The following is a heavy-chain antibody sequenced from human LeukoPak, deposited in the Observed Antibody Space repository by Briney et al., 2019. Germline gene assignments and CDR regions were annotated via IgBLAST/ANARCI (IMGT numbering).Heavy chain of an antibody. Sequence: PGGSLRLSCAASGFTFSSYSMNWVRQAPGKGLEWVSYISSSSSTIYYADSVKGRFTISRDNAKNSLYLQMNSLRAEDTAVYYCARDLGRFSSSWYGGIDYWGQGTLVTVSS. CDR1: GFTFSSYS. J-gene: IGHJ4*02. CDR3: ARDLGRFSSSWYGGIDY. V-gene: IGHV3-48*04. CDR2: ISSSSSTI. D-gene: IGHD6-13*01.